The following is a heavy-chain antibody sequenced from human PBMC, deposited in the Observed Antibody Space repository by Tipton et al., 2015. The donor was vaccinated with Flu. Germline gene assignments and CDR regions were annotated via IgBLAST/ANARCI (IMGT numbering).Heavy chain of an antibody. CDR1: GGSFSGYY. CDR3: ARMGVVGSSPPGGFDY. CDR2: INHSGST. D-gene: IGHD6-6*01. Sequence: TLSLTCAVYGGSFSGYYWSWIRQPPGKGLEWIGEINHSGSTNYNPSLKSRVTISVDTTKNQFSLKLSSVTAADTAVYYCARMGVVGSSPPGGFDYWGQGTLVTVSS. J-gene: IGHJ4*02. V-gene: IGHV4-34*01.